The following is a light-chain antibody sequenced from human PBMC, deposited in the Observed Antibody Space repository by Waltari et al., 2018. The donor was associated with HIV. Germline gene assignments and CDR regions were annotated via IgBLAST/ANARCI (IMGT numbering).Light chain of an antibody. CDR2: DTY. CDR1: RSTPESNY. J-gene: IGLJ1*01. Sequence: QSVLTQPPSVSAAPGQGGTISCSADRSTPESNYVSWYKLVPGTSPKLLIYDTYQRPSGIPARFSGSRSGTSVALIITGLQTGDEADYFCATWDESLTSFVFGDATTVT. V-gene: IGLV1-51*01. CDR3: ATWDESLTSFV.